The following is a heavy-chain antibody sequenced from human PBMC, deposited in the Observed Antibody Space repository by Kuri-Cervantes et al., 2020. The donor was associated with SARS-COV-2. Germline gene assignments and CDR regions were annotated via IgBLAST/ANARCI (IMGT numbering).Heavy chain of an antibody. CDR3: ARLDSNGPDY. CDR2: IYASGGT. CDR1: GGSISNYGYY. D-gene: IGHD4-11*01. Sequence: SCTVSGGSISNYGYYWSWIRQPAGKGLEWIGFIYASGGTSYNASLKSRVTISVDTSKNQFSLKLGSVTAADTALYYCARLDSNGPDYWGQGTLVTVSS. J-gene: IGHJ4*02. V-gene: IGHV4-61*02.